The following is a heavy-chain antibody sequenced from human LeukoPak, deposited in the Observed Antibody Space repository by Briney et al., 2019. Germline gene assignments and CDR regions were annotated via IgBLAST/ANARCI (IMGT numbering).Heavy chain of an antibody. D-gene: IGHD6-19*01. J-gene: IGHJ4*02. Sequence: PSETLSLTCAVYGGSFSGYYCSWIRQPPGKGLEWIGEINHSGSTNYNPSLKSRVTISVDTSKNQFSLKLSSVTAADTAVYYCAREAVAGAIFDYWGQGTLVTVSS. CDR3: AREAVAGAIFDY. CDR2: INHSGST. V-gene: IGHV4-34*01. CDR1: GGSFSGYY.